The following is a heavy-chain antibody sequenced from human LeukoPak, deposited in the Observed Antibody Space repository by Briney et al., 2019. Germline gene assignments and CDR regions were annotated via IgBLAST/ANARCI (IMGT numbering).Heavy chain of an antibody. D-gene: IGHD7-27*01. CDR2: ISGSGGST. CDR1: GFTFSSYA. J-gene: IGHJ4*02. V-gene: IGHV3-23*01. CDR3: AKDRMNGGYFDY. Sequence: TGGSLRLSCAASGFTFSSYAMSWVRQAPGKGLEWVSAISGSGGSTYYADSVKGRFTISRDNSKSTLYLQMNSLRAEDTAVYYCAKDRMNGGYFDYWGQGTLVTVSS.